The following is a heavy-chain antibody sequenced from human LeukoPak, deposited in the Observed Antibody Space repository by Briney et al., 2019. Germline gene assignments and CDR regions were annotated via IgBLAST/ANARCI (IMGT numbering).Heavy chain of an antibody. J-gene: IGHJ4*02. CDR3: ARDVVEYCSGGSCTRYAY. CDR2: IKEDGSNK. CDR1: GFTFSAFW. D-gene: IGHD2-15*01. V-gene: IGHV3-7*01. Sequence: GGSLRLSCTASGFTFSAFWMSWLRQAPGKGLEWVANIKEDGSNKGYLDSVKGRFTISRHNAKNSLYLQMNSLRAEDTAVYYCARDVVEYCSGGSCTRYAYWGQGSLVTVSS.